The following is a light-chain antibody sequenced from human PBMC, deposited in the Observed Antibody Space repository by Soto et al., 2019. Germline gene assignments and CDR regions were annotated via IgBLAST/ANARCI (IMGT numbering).Light chain of an antibody. CDR1: KNIKSN. V-gene: IGKV3-15*01. J-gene: IGKJ4*01. CDR3: QQYNNGPLT. Sequence: EIVMTQSPATLSVSPGERATLSCRASKNIKSNLARYQQKPGQAPRLLIYGPSSRATDIPARFSGSGSGTEFTLTISSLQSEDFAVYHCQQYNNGPLTFGGGTKVEIK. CDR2: GPS.